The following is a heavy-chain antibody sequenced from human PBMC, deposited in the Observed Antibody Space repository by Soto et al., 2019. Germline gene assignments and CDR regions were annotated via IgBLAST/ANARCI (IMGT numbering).Heavy chain of an antibody. Sequence: PSETLSLTCTVSSGSISSSSYYWGWIRQPPGKGLEWIGSIYYSGSTYYNPSLKSRVTISVETSKNQISLKLSSVTAADTAVYYCAERMDVWGQGNTVTVSS. CDR2: IYYSGST. J-gene: IGHJ6*02. V-gene: IGHV4-39*01. CDR1: SGSISSSSYY. CDR3: AERMDV.